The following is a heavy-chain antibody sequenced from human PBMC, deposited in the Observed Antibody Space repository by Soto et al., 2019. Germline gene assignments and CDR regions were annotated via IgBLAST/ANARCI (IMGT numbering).Heavy chain of an antibody. J-gene: IGHJ5*02. D-gene: IGHD5-12*01. Sequence: QVPLVQSGAEVKKPGASVKVSCKASGYTFTSYGISWVRQAPGQGLEWMGWISAYNGNTNYAQKLQGRVTMTTDTSTSTAYMELRSLRSDDTAVYYCARIRGYSGYVLSPGPTNWFDPWGQGTLVTVSS. CDR1: GYTFTSYG. CDR3: ARIRGYSGYVLSPGPTNWFDP. CDR2: ISAYNGNT. V-gene: IGHV1-18*01.